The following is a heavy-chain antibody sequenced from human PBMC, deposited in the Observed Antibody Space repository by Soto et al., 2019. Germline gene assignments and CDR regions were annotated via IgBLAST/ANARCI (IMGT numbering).Heavy chain of an antibody. CDR2: ISYGGANK. CDR3: ARGPRSCSSTSCYTVDY. V-gene: IGHV3-30*03. D-gene: IGHD2-2*02. CDR1: GFTFNSHA. Sequence: GSLRLSCAVSGFTFNSHAMHWVRQAPGKGLEWVAVISYGGANKYYVDSVKGRFTISRDNSKNTLFLQMDSLRPEDTALYFCARGPRSCSSTSCYTVDYWGRGTLVTVSS. J-gene: IGHJ4*02.